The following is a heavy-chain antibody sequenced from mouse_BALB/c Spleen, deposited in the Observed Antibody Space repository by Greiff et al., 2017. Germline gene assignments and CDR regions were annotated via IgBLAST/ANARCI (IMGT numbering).Heavy chain of an antibody. Sequence: EVQVVESGGGLVQPGGSRKLSCAASGFTFSSFGMHWVRQAPEKGLEWVAYISSGSSTIYYADTVKGRFTISRDNPKNTLFLQMTSLRSEDTAMYYCARDYSYWGQGTLVTVSA. V-gene: IGHV5-17*02. CDR1: GFTFSSFG. D-gene: IGHD1-1*01. J-gene: IGHJ3*01. CDR2: ISSGSSTI. CDR3: ARDYSY.